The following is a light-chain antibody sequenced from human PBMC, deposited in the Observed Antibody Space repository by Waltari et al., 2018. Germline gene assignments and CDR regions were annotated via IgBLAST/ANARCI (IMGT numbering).Light chain of an antibody. Sequence: DIQMTQSPFTLSASLGDRVTITCRASQSISSWLAWYQQKPGKAPNLLIYQASSLESGVPSRFSGSGSGTEFTLTISSLQPDDFATYYCQQYNSYPLTFGGGTKVEIK. CDR1: QSISSW. CDR2: QAS. V-gene: IGKV1-5*03. CDR3: QQYNSYPLT. J-gene: IGKJ4*01.